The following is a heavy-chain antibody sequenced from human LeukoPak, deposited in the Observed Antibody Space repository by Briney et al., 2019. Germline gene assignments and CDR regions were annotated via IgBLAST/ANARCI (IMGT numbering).Heavy chain of an antibody. V-gene: IGHV4-34*01. Sequence: SETLSLTCAVYGGSFSGYYWSWIRQPPGKGLEWIGEINPSGSTNYNPSLKSRVTISVDTSENQFSLKLSSVTAADTAVYYCARGRGKAMSSYYYYYYMDVWGKGTTVTVSS. D-gene: IGHD2-2*01. CDR3: ARGRGKAMSSYYYYYYMDV. CDR1: GGSFSGYY. J-gene: IGHJ6*03. CDR2: INPSGST.